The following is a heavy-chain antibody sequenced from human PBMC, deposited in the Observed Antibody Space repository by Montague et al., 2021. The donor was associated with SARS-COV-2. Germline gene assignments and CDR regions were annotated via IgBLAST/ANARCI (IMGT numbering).Heavy chain of an antibody. CDR1: GYNFTRYW. J-gene: IGHJ5*02. V-gene: IGHV5-51*01. CDR2: INPGDSDT. CDR3: ARQPSNWYDP. Sequence: QSGAEVKLPGESLKISCKTSGYNFTRYWIGWVRQMPGKGLEWMGIINPGDSDTKYSPSFQGQVTISVDKSIGTAYLQWSSLKTSDTAMYYCARQPSNWYDPWGQGTLVTVSS.